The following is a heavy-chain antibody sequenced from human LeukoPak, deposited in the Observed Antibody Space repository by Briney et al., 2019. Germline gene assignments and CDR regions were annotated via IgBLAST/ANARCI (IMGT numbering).Heavy chain of an antibody. CDR3: ARDGASRGAPDEY. Sequence: GGSLRLSCAASGFTFSSYAMHWVRQAPGKGPEWVAVVPSDGSSKYYAESVKGRFTISRDNSKNTVYLHMSSLRGEDTAVYYCARDGASRGAPDEYWGQGTLVTVSS. CDR1: GFTFSSYA. CDR2: VPSDGSSK. J-gene: IGHJ4*02. D-gene: IGHD2-15*01. V-gene: IGHV3-30*04.